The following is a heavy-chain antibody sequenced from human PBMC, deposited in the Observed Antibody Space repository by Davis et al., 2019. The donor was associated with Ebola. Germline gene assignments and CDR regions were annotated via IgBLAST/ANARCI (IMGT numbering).Heavy chain of an antibody. CDR2: INPNSGGT. D-gene: IGHD1-7*01. J-gene: IGHJ6*02. CDR3: ARESGELELPPDLGHYYYGMDV. Sequence: ASVKVSCKASGYTFTGYYMHWVRQAPGQGLEWMGWINPNSGGTNYAQKFQGWVTMTRDTSISTAYMELSRLRSDDTAVYYCARESGELELPPDLGHYYYGMDVWGQGTTVTVSS. CDR1: GYTFTGYY. V-gene: IGHV1-2*04.